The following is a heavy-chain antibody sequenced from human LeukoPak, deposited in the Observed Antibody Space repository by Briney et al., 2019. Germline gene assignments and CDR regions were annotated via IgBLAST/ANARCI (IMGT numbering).Heavy chain of an antibody. Sequence: PGGSLRLSCAASGFTFDDYAMHWVRQAPGKGLEWVSLISGDGVNTYYAGSVKGRFTISRDNSKNSLYLQMNSLRSEDTALYYCGKDIHDPGYADYWGQGTLVTVSS. D-gene: IGHD3-9*01. CDR1: GFTFDDYA. V-gene: IGHV3-43*02. CDR3: GKDIHDPGYADY. J-gene: IGHJ4*02. CDR2: ISGDGVNT.